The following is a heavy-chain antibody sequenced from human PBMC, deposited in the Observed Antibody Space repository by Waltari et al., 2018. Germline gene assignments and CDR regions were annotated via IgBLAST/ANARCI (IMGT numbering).Heavy chain of an antibody. Sequence: EVQLVQSGAEVKKPGESLKISCKGSGYSFTSYWIGWVRQMPGKGLEWLGIIYPGDSDTRYSPSVQGQVTISADKSISTAYLQWSSLKASDTAMYYCARHILLYCGGDCYSDAFDIWGQGTMVTVSS. V-gene: IGHV5-51*01. CDR2: IYPGDSDT. J-gene: IGHJ3*02. CDR1: GYSFTSYW. D-gene: IGHD2-21*02. CDR3: ARHILLYCGGDCYSDAFDI.